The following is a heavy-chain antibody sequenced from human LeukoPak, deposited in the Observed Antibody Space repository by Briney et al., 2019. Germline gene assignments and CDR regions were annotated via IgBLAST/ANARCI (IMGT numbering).Heavy chain of an antibody. CDR1: GGSISGYY. V-gene: IGHV4-4*07. D-gene: IGHD1-14*01. J-gene: IGHJ4*02. CDR3: ARSLDKSITKYSFDY. Sequence: SETLSLTCAVSGGSISGYYWSWIRQPAGKGLEWIGRVYTSGITNYNPSLKGRVTLSVDTSQNQFSLKLNSVTAADTAVYYCARSLDKSITKYSFDYWGQGTLVTVSS. CDR2: VYTSGIT.